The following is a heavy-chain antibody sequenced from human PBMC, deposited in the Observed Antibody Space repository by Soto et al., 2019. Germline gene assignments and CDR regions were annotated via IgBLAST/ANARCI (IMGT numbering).Heavy chain of an antibody. CDR1: GGSVSSGSFY. V-gene: IGHV4-61*01. Sequence: SETLSLTCTVSGGSVSSGSFYWSWIQRPPGKGLEWIGYFYDSVSTNYNPSLRSRVTMSVDTSKNQFSLKLSSVTAADTAVYYCAASAPPATNYYYAMDVWGKGNTVTVSS. CDR2: FYDSVST. CDR3: AASAPPATNYYYAMDV. J-gene: IGHJ6*04. D-gene: IGHD5-12*01.